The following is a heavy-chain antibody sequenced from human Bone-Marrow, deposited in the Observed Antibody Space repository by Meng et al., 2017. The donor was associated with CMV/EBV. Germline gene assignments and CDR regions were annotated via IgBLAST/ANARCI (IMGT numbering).Heavy chain of an antibody. CDR2: IRYDGSNT. CDR1: GFTFNTYW. V-gene: IGHV3-33*08. D-gene: IGHD3-16*01. Sequence: GGSLRLSCAASGFTFNTYWMHWVRQAPGKGLEWVAFIRYDGSNTYYTDSVKGRFTVFGDNSKNTLYLQMNSLRGDDTAMYYCARGEKMGISYTNYFDSWGQGILVTVSS. J-gene: IGHJ4*02. CDR3: ARGEKMGISYTNYFDS.